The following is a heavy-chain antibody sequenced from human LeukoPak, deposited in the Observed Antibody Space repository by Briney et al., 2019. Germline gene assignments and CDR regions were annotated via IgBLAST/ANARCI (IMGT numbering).Heavy chain of an antibody. V-gene: IGHV3-7*04. J-gene: IGHJ4*02. D-gene: IGHD3-22*01. CDR1: GFTFSSYW. Sequence: GRSLRLSRAASGFTFSSYWMSWVRQAPGKGLEWVANIKQDGSEKYYVDSVKGRFTISRDNAKNSLDLQMNSLRAEDTAVYYCARDRVRFDYYDSSGYSLWGQGTLVTVSS. CDR2: IKQDGSEK. CDR3: ARDRVRFDYYDSSGYSL.